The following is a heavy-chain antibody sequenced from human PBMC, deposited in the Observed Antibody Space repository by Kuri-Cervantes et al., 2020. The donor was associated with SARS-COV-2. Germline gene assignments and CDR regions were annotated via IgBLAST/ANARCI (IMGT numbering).Heavy chain of an antibody. CDR2: ISSRGSTI. V-gene: IGHV3-48*03. CDR3: TRHPTYFDY. CDR1: GFTFSSYE. J-gene: IGHJ4*02. Sequence: GESLKISCAASGFTFSSYEMNWVRQAPGKGLEWVSYISSRGSTIYYADSVKGRFTISRDNAKNSLYLQMNSLKTEDTAVYYCTRHPTYFDYWGQGTLVTVSS.